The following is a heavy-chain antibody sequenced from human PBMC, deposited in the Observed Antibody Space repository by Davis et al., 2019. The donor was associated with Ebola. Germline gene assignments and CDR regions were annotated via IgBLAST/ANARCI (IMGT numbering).Heavy chain of an antibody. D-gene: IGHD4-17*01. V-gene: IGHV4-59*01. Sequence: SETLSLTCTVSGGSISSYYWSWIRQPPGKGLEWIGYIYYSGSTNYNPSLKSRVTISVDTSKNQFSLKLSSVTAADTAMYYCAGESFYGDYFYYFDYWGQGTLVTVSS. J-gene: IGHJ4*02. CDR3: AGESFYGDYFYYFDY. CDR1: GGSISSYY. CDR2: IYYSGST.